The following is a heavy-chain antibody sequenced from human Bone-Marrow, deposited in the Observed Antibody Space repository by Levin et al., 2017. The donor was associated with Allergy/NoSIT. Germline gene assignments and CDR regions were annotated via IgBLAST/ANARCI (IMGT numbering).Heavy chain of an antibody. Sequence: PSEPLSLPCTVSGVSISSPNYYWSWIRQSPEKGLEWLGNIHYSGSTYDNPSFKSRVTISVDTATNHFSLQLRSVTAADTAVYYCAGGRFDSSGFYVLDYWGQGTLVTVSS. CDR2: IHYSGST. V-gene: IGHV4-30-4*08. D-gene: IGHD3-22*01. J-gene: IGHJ4*02. CDR3: AGGRFDSSGFYVLDY. CDR1: GVSISSPNYY.